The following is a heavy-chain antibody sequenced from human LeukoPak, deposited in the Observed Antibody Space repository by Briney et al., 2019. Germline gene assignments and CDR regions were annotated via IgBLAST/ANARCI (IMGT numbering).Heavy chain of an antibody. J-gene: IGHJ4*02. CDR1: GGSISSGDNY. Sequence: SETLSLTCTVSGGSISSGDNYWTWIRQPPGKGLEWIGYISHSGTTFYTSSLKSRVTISVDRSKSQFSLKLSSVTAADTAVYYCASLPAMTTVTTDYWGQGTLVTVSS. CDR2: ISHSGTT. CDR3: ASLPAMTTVTTDY. D-gene: IGHD4-17*01. V-gene: IGHV4-30-2*01.